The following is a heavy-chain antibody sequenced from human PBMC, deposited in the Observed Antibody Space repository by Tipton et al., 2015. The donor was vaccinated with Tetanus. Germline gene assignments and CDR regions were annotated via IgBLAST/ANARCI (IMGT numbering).Heavy chain of an antibody. CDR3: ARGVGASFDY. D-gene: IGHD1-26*01. CDR1: RNTYSSYS. CDR2: IFPVLGTT. J-gene: IGHJ4*02. V-gene: IGHV1-69*06. Sequence: QVQLVQSGAGLKKPGSSVTISCQVSRNTYSSYSINWVRQAPGQGLEWMGAIFPVLGTTNYAQRFQGRITISADTSTHTAYMELHSLKSDDTAVYYCARGVGASFDYWGQGALVTVSS.